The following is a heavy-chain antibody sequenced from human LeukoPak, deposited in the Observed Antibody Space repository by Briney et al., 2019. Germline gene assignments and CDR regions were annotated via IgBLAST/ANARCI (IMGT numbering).Heavy chain of an antibody. CDR2: VYYGRSP. V-gene: IGHV4-39*02. CDR3: ARGSGTGTFSY. J-gene: IGHJ4*02. CDR1: GDSISRSTYY. Sequence: PSETLSLTCTVSGDSISRSTYYWAWIRQPPGKGLEWIGSVYYGRSPYYNPSLESRATISVDTSKNHFSLRMSSVTAADTAVYYCARGSGTGTFSYWGQGTPVTVSS. D-gene: IGHD6-25*01.